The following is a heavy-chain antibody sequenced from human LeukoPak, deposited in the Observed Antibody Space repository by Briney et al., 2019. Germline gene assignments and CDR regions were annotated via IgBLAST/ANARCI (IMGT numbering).Heavy chain of an antibody. V-gene: IGHV4-59*01. CDR2: TSYSGNT. CDR1: GGSIGNYY. CDR3: ARDHGYFGMDV. J-gene: IGHJ6*02. Sequence: SETLSLTCIVSGGSIGNYYWNWIRQPPGKGLEWIGYTSYSGNTIYNPSLKSRVTISIDPFKNQLSLKVTSVTAADTAVYYCARDHGYFGMDVWGQGTTVTISS.